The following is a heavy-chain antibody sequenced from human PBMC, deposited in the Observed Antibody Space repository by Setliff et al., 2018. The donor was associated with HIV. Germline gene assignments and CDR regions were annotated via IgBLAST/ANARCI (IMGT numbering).Heavy chain of an antibody. Sequence: SEPLSLTCSVSGGSMSNYYWSWVRQPPGKGLEWMGDIFHTGSSTYNPSLKSRVSLSVDTSKNQFSLRLSAVTAADTAVYYCASLTDYGGDSGSHWGQGTLVTVSS. J-gene: IGHJ4*02. D-gene: IGHD4-17*01. V-gene: IGHV4-59*01. CDR1: GGSMSNYY. CDR3: ASLTDYGGDSGSH. CDR2: IFHTGSS.